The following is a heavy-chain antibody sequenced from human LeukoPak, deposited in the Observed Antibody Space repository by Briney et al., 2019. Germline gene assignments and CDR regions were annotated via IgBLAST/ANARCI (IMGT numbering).Heavy chain of an antibody. J-gene: IGHJ4*02. D-gene: IGHD3-10*01. CDR1: GGSISSGGYY. CDR3: AREGRDGSGSYKFFFDY. Sequence: SETLSLTCTVSGGSISSGGYYWSRIRQHPGKGLEWIGYIYYSGSTYYNPSLKSRVTISVDTSKNQFSLKLSSVTAADTAVYYCAREGRDGSGSYKFFFDYWGQGTLVTVSS. CDR2: IYYSGST. V-gene: IGHV4-31*03.